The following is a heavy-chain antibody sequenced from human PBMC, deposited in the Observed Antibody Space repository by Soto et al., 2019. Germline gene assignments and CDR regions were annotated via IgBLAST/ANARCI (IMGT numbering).Heavy chain of an antibody. CDR3: ARYLVVRSGYFLGVQGGDY. J-gene: IGHJ4*02. Sequence: EVQLVESGGGLVQPGGSLRLSCAASGFTFSSYSMNWVRQAPGKGLEWVSYISSSSSTIYYADSVKGRFTISRDNAKNSLYLQMNSLRAEDTAVYYCARYLVVRSGYFLGVQGGDYWGQGTLVTVSS. CDR1: GFTFSSYS. D-gene: IGHD3-3*01. CDR2: ISSSSSTI. V-gene: IGHV3-48*01.